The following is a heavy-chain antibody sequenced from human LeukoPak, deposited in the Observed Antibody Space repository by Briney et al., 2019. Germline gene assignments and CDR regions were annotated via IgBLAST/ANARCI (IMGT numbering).Heavy chain of an antibody. J-gene: IGHJ6*02. CDR1: GFTFSSYS. CDR2: ISDSSSYI. D-gene: IGHD6-13*01. CDR3: AKVPPAAAGTKNYYYGMDV. V-gene: IGHV3-21*01. Sequence: GGSLRLSCAASGFTFSSYSMHWVRQAPGKGLEWVSSISDSSSYIYYADSVKGRYTISRDNAKNSLYLRMNSLRAEDTAMYYCAKVPPAAAGTKNYYYGMDVWGQGTTVTVSS.